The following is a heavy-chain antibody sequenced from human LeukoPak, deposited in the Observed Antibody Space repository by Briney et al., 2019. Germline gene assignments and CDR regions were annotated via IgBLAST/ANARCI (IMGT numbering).Heavy chain of an antibody. V-gene: IGHV3-66*01. CDR3: ARGGYGGIDY. CDR1: GFTFGRYD. D-gene: IGHD5-18*01. Sequence: GGSLRLSCAASGFTFGRYDMTWVRQAPGKGLEWVSVIYAGGSTFYADSVKGRFTISRDNSKSTLYLQMNSLRAEDTAVYYCARGGYGGIDYWGQGTLVTVSS. J-gene: IGHJ4*02. CDR2: IYAGGST.